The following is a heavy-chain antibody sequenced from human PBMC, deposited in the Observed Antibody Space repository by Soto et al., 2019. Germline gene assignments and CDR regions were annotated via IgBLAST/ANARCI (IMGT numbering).Heavy chain of an antibody. CDR2: IIPILGIA. D-gene: IGHD4-17*01. V-gene: IGHV1-69*02. CDR1: GGTFSSYT. CDR3: TGTVTTLAQTFDY. J-gene: IGHJ4*02. Sequence: QVQLVQSGAEVKKPGSSVKVSCKASGGTFSSYTISWVRQAPGQGLEWMGRIIPILGIANYAQKFRGRVTITADKSTSTAYMELSSLRSEDTAVYYCTGTVTTLAQTFDYWGQGTLVTVSS.